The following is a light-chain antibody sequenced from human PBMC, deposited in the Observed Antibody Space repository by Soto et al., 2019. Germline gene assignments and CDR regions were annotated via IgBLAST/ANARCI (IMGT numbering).Light chain of an antibody. CDR2: DAS. CDR3: QQRTNWPLT. Sequence: DIVLTQSPATLSFSPGERATLSCRASQSVDKYLVWYQQKPGQAPRLLIYDASSRATGIPARFSGSGSGTEFTLTITSLEPEDLAVYYCQQRTNWPLTFGGGTKLEIK. V-gene: IGKV3-11*01. J-gene: IGKJ4*01. CDR1: QSVDKY.